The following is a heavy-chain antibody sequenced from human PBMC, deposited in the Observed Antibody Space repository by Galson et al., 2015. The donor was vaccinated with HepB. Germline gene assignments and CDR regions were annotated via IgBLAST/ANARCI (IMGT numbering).Heavy chain of an antibody. CDR3: ALSPAHHPFDY. Sequence: SPRLSCAASGFTFSSYGMHWVRQAPGKGLEWVAVISYDGSNKYYADSVKGRFTISRDNSKNTLYLQMNSLRAEDTAVYYCALSPAHHPFDYWGQGTLVTVSS. CDR1: GFTFSSYG. J-gene: IGHJ4*02. D-gene: IGHD1-14*01. V-gene: IGHV3-30*03. CDR2: ISYDGSNK.